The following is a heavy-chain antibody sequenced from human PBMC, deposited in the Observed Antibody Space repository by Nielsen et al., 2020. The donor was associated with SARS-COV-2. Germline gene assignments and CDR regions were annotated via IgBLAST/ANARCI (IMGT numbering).Heavy chain of an antibody. CDR2: INHSGST. CDR1: GGSISSGGYY. J-gene: IGHJ4*02. D-gene: IGHD5-18*01. CDR3: ARGGYSYGY. Sequence: SETLSLTCTVSGGSISSGGYYWSWIRQHPGKGLEWIGEINHSGSTNYNPSLKSRVTISVDTSKNQFSLKLSSVTAADTAVYYCARGGYSYGYWGQGTLVTVSS. V-gene: IGHV4-31*03.